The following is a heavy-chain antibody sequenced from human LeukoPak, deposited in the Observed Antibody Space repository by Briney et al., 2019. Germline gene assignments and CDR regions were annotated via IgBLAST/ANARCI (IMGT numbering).Heavy chain of an antibody. CDR3: TPGPALNGPEATFDY. CDR2: IWSDASNQ. CDR1: GFSFSTYS. Sequence: GGSLRLSCAASGFSFSTYSMHWVRQAPGKGLDWVAMIWSDASNQYYADSVKGRFTISRDNSKNTLYLQLNSLKIEDTAVYYCTPGPALNGPEATFDYWGQGSLVTVSS. D-gene: IGHD1-1*01. V-gene: IGHV3-33*01. J-gene: IGHJ4*02.